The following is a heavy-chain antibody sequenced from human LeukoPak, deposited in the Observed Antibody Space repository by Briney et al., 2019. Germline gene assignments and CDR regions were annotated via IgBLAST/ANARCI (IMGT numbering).Heavy chain of an antibody. Sequence: KPSETLSLTCAVYGGSFSGYYWSGIRQPPGKGLEWIGEINHSGSTNYNPSLKSRVTISVDTSKNQFSLKLSSVTAADTAVYYCARERRYYDSSGYSYWGQGTLVTVSS. CDR2: INHSGST. CDR3: ARERRYYDSSGYSY. D-gene: IGHD3-22*01. CDR1: GGSFSGYY. J-gene: IGHJ4*02. V-gene: IGHV4-34*01.